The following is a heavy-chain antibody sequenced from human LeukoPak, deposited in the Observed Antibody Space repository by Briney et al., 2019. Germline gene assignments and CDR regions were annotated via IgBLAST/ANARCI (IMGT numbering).Heavy chain of an antibody. CDR3: ARADRLHGGPYLIGP. CDR2: ISPNSGGT. V-gene: IGHV1-2*02. D-gene: IGHD2-21*01. Sequence: ASVKVSCKTSGYTFTDYYLHWVRQAPGQGLEWMGWISPNSGGTSSAQKFQGRVTMTRDTSITTVYMEVSWLTSDDTAIYYCARADRLHGGPYLIGPWGQGTLVTVSS. J-gene: IGHJ5*02. CDR1: GYTFTDYY.